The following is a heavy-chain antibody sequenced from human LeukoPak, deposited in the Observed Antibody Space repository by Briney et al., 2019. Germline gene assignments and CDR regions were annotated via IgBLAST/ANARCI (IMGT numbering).Heavy chain of an antibody. D-gene: IGHD3-16*01. V-gene: IGHV3-11*04. Sequence: GGSLRLSCAASGFTFSDYYMSWVRQAPGKGLEWVSYISSSGSTIYYADSVKGRFTISRDNAKNSLYLQMNSLRAEDTAVYSCAREGVMITFGGVLVWGQGTLVTVSS. J-gene: IGHJ4*02. CDR3: AREGVMITFGGVLV. CDR2: ISSSGSTI. CDR1: GFTFSDYY.